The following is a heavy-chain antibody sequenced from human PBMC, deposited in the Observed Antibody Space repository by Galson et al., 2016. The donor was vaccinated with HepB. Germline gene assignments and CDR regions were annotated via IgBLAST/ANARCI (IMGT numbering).Heavy chain of an antibody. V-gene: IGHV3-21*01. CDR1: GFTSSSYN. CDR3: ARPRDNYGHAFDI. D-gene: IGHD3-10*01. Sequence: SLRLSCAASGFTSSSYNLNWVRQAPGKGLEWVSSISRGSAYIYYADSVKGRFTISRDNAKNSLYLQMHSLRAEDTAVYYCARPRDNYGHAFDIWGPGTLVTVSS. J-gene: IGHJ3*02. CDR2: ISRGSAYI.